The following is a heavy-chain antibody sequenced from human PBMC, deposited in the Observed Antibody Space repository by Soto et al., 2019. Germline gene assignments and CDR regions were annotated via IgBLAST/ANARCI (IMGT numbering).Heavy chain of an antibody. J-gene: IGHJ5*01. Sequence: PSETLSLTCTVSGGSIKNYYWSWIRQPAGKGLEWTGRIYSTGSTNYNPSLKSRLTMSVDTSKNQFSLRLSSVTAADTAVYYCARDEYYDSNNWFASWGQGTLVTVSS. CDR1: GGSIKNYY. CDR3: ARDEYYDSNNWFAS. V-gene: IGHV4-4*07. D-gene: IGHD3-22*01. CDR2: IYSTGST.